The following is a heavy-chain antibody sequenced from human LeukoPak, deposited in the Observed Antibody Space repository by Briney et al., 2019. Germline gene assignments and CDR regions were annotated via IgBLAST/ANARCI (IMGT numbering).Heavy chain of an antibody. D-gene: IGHD3-10*01. V-gene: IGHV4-34*01. CDR1: GGSFSGYY. Sequence: SETLSLTCAVYGGSFSGYYWSWLRQPPGKGVEWIGDINHSWRTNYSPSLQSLVTISVDMSKNQFSLKLSSVTAAETAVYYCARRRDMVRGVIMAKKAYYFDYWGQGTLVTVSS. J-gene: IGHJ4*02. CDR2: INHSWRT. CDR3: ARRRDMVRGVIMAKKAYYFDY.